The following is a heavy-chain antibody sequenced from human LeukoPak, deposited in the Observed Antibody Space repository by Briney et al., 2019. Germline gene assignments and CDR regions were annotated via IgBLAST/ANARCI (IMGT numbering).Heavy chain of an antibody. D-gene: IGHD3/OR15-3a*01. CDR3: AREPAGLFFDANGYLDL. J-gene: IGHJ4*02. CDR1: GFSLRKYE. CDR2: MSSESTAI. V-gene: IGHV3-48*03. Sequence: GGSLRLSCSASGFSLRKYEMNWVRQAPGKGLEWISYMSSESTAIYYSDSVDGRFTMSRDNAKNSVHLRMTSLRADDTALYFCAREPAGLFFDANGYLDLWGQGALVTVSS.